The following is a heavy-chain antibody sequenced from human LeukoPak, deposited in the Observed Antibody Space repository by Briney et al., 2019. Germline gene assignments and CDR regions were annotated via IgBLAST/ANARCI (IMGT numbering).Heavy chain of an antibody. Sequence: GGSLRLSCAASGFTFDDYTMHWVRQAPGKGLEWVSLISWDGGSTYYADSVKGRFTISRDNSKNSLYLQMNSLRTEDTALYYCAKDISRGWTPLRWGQGTLVTVSS. J-gene: IGHJ4*02. D-gene: IGHD6-19*01. CDR2: ISWDGGST. CDR1: GFTFDDYT. CDR3: AKDISRGWTPLR. V-gene: IGHV3-43*01.